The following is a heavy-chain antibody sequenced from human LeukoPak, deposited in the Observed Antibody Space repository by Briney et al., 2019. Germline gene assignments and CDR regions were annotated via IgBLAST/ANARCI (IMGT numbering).Heavy chain of an antibody. Sequence: PGRSLRLSCAASGFTFSSYAMHWVRQAPGKGLEWVAVISYYGSNKYYADSVKGRFTISRDNYKNTLYLQMNSLRAEDTAVYYCAMIVVVTCDYWGQGTLVTVSS. V-gene: IGHV3-30*01. CDR1: GFTFSSYA. J-gene: IGHJ4*02. CDR2: ISYYGSNK. CDR3: AMIVVVTCDY. D-gene: IGHD3-22*01.